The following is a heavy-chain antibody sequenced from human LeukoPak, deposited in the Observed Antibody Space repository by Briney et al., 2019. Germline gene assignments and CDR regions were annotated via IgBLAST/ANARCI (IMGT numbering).Heavy chain of an antibody. D-gene: IGHD1-14*01. V-gene: IGHV3-23*01. CDR3: AKGGSFSEGNIDY. CDR1: GFTFNNYA. CDR2: ITGSGGTT. Sequence: GGSLRLSCAASGFTFNNYAMSWVRQAPGEGLEWVSAITGSGGTTYYADSVKGRFTISRDNSKNTPYLQMNSLRAEDTAVYYCAKGGSFSEGNIDYWGQGTLVTVSS. J-gene: IGHJ4*02.